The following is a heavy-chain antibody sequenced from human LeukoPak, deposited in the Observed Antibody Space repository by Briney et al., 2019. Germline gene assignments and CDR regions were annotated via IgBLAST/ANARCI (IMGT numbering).Heavy chain of an antibody. CDR3: AKDGTPYDFWSGYYGGMDV. D-gene: IGHD3-3*01. V-gene: IGHV3-9*01. Sequence: PGGSLRLSCAASGFTFDDYAMHWVRQGPGKGLEWVSGISWNSGSIGYADSVKGRFTISRDNAKNSLYLQMNSLRTEDTALYYCAKDGTPYDFWSGYYGGMDVWGQGTTVTVSS. CDR2: ISWNSGSI. J-gene: IGHJ6*02. CDR1: GFTFDDYA.